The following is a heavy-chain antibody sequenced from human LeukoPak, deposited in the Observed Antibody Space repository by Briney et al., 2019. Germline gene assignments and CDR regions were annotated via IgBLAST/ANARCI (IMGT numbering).Heavy chain of an antibody. V-gene: IGHV3-48*03. J-gene: IGHJ4*02. Sequence: GGSLRLSCAASGFTFSSYEMNWVRQAPGKGLEWVSYISSSGNIVYYTDSVKGRFTISRDNAKNSLFLQMNSLRAEDTAVYFCASFQWLRYFDFWGQGTLVTVSS. CDR2: ISSSGNIV. CDR1: GFTFSSYE. CDR3: ASFQWLRYFDF. D-gene: IGHD5-12*01.